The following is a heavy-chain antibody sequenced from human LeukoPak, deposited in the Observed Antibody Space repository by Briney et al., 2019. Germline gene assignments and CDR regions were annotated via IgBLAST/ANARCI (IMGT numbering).Heavy chain of an antibody. CDR2: IGSSSTYI. V-gene: IGHV3-21*01. CDR1: GFTFSSFS. Sequence: PGGSLRLSCAASGFTFSSFSMNWVRQAPGKGLEWVSSIGSSSTYIYYADSVKGRFTISRDNAKNSLYLQMNSPRAEDTAVYYCARDYGGNSDFDYWGQGTLVTVSS. J-gene: IGHJ4*02. CDR3: ARDYGGNSDFDY. D-gene: IGHD4-23*01.